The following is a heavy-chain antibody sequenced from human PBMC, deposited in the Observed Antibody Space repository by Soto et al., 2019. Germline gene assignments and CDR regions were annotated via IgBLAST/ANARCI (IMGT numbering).Heavy chain of an antibody. J-gene: IGHJ3*01. CDR3: ASGVGGLGGSSGWPDYAFDV. D-gene: IGHD6-19*01. V-gene: IGHV1-69*01. CDR1: GGTFTKYA. Sequence: QVQLVQSGAAVRKPGSSMKVSCKASGGTFTKYAITWVRQAPRQGLEWMGGIVPLPGTTNYAQTFRGRVTISADESTSTAYLELSSLRSEDTAVYYCASGVGGLGGSSGWPDYAFDVWGQGTMVIASS. CDR2: IVPLPGTT.